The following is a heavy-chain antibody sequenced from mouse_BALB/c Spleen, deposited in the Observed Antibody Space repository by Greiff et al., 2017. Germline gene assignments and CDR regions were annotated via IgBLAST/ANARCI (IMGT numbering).Heavy chain of an antibody. CDR3: ARDYGSSYDYFDY. J-gene: IGHJ2*01. CDR2: INPGSGGT. Sequence: VQLQQSGAELVRPGTSVKVSCKASGYAFTNYLIEWVKQRPGQGLEWIGVINPGSGGTNYNEKFKGKATLTADKSSSTAYMQLSSLTSDYSAVYFCARDYGSSYDYFDYWGQGTTLTVSS. V-gene: IGHV1-54*01. D-gene: IGHD1-1*01. CDR1: GYAFTNYL.